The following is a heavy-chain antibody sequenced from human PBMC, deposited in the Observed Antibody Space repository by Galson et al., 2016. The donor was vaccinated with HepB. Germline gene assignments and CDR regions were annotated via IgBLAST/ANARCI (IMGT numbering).Heavy chain of an antibody. CDR1: GFTFSSNW. V-gene: IGHV3-7*03. CDR3: AKILGGDWECDY. CDR2: IKPDGSGK. J-gene: IGHJ4*02. Sequence: SLRLSCAASGFTFSSNWMGWVRQSPGKGLEWVGNIKPDGSGKYYADSVKGRFTISRDNARNSLYLQMSSLRAEDTAIYYCAKILGGDWECDYWGQGTLVTVSS. D-gene: IGHD2-21*02.